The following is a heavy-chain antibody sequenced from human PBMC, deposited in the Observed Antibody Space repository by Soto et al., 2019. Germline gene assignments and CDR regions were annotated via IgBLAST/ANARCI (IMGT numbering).Heavy chain of an antibody. CDR1: GFTFSTYW. V-gene: IGHV3-7*01. J-gene: IGHJ4*02. CDR3: ARGGRPAY. Sequence: EVQLVESGGGLVQPGGSLRLSCAASGFTFSTYWMTWVRQAPGKGLEWVANIKEDGSEKYYVDSVKGRFTISRDNAKNSLYVQMNSLRAEDTAVYYCARGGRPAYWGQGTLVTVSS. CDR2: IKEDGSEK.